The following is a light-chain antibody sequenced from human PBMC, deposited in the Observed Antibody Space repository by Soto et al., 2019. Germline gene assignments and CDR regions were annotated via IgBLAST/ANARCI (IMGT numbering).Light chain of an antibody. CDR1: SSNIGAGYY. CDR2: GNS. Sequence: QSVLTQPPSVSGAPGQRVTISCTGSSSNIGAGYYVHWYQQLPGTAPKLLIYGNSNRPSGVPDRFSGSKSGTSASLAITGLQAEAEADYYCQSYDSSLKVFGGGTKLTVL. CDR3: QSYDSSLKV. J-gene: IGLJ2*01. V-gene: IGLV1-40*01.